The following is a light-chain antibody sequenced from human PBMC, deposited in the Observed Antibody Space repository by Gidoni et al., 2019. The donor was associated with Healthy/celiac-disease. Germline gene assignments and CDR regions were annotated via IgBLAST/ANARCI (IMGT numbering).Light chain of an antibody. CDR3: QQYGSSPRT. CDR1: QSVSSSY. CDR2: GAS. Sequence: EIVLTQSPGTLSLSPGERATLSCRASQSVSSSYLAWYQQKPGQAPRLLIYGASSRATGIPDRLSGSGSGTDFTLTISRLEPEDFAVYYCQQYGSSPRTFGQXTKLEFK. J-gene: IGKJ2*01. V-gene: IGKV3-20*01.